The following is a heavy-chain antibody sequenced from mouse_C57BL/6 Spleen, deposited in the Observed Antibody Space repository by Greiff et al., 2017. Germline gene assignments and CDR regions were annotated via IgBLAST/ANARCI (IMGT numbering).Heavy chain of an antibody. Sequence: VQLQQSGAELVRPGASVKMSCKASGYTFTSYTMHWVKQRPGQGLEWIGYINPSSGYTKYNQKFKDKATLTADKSSSTAYMQMSRLTSEDSAVYYCGSEETDYYAMDYWGQGTSVTVSS. V-gene: IGHV1-4*01. CDR2: INPSSGYT. CDR1: GYTFTSYT. J-gene: IGHJ4*01. CDR3: GSEETDYYAMDY.